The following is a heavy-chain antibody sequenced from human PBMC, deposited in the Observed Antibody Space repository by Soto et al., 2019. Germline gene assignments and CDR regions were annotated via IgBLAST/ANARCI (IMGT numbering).Heavy chain of an antibody. J-gene: IGHJ6*02. D-gene: IGHD3-3*01. Sequence: DEQLVESGGGSLQPGGSLRLSCAASGFSFRNYAMTWVRQSPGKGLEWVSLISSGGSTTYYADSVKGRFSISSDNSQNMLYLQMNGLRGEDTALYYCAKLKGGLGRFYGMDAWGQGTMVIVSS. V-gene: IGHV3-23*04. CDR1: GFSFRNYA. CDR2: ISSGGSTT. CDR3: AKLKGGLGRFYGMDA.